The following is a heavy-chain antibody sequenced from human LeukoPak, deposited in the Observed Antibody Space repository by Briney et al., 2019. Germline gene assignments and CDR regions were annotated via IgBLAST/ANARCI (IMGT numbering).Heavy chain of an antibody. CDR2: IYYSGST. CDR3: ARHWSYYYDSSGHFDY. D-gene: IGHD3-22*01. CDR1: GGSISSSSYY. Sequence: TTSETLSLTCTVPGGSISSSSYYWGWIRQPPGKGLEWIGSIYYSGSTYYNPSLKSRVTISVDTSKNQFSLKLSSVTAADTAVYYCARHWSYYYDSSGHFDYWGQGTLVTVSS. J-gene: IGHJ4*02. V-gene: IGHV4-39*01.